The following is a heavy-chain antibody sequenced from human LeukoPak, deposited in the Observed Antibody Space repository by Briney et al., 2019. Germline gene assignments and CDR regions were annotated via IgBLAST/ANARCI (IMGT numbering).Heavy chain of an antibody. CDR1: GGSINNYY. D-gene: IGHD3-10*01. CDR3: ARYNTLPRGFTAVDF. Sequence: SETLSFTCSVSGGSINNYYGTWIRQAPGKGLVGIGNVYYTGTTNYNPSLKSRVTISVDTSKNQFSLKLSSVTAADTAVYYCARYNTLPRGFTAVDFWGQGTLVTVSS. J-gene: IGHJ4*02. V-gene: IGHV4-59*01. CDR2: VYYTGTT.